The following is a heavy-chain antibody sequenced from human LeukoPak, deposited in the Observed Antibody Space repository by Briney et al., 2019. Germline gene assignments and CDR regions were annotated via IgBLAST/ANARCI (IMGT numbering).Heavy chain of an antibody. CDR3: AKDSSSWPARGDYFDY. D-gene: IGHD6-13*01. CDR1: GYTFTGYY. CDR2: TNPNSGGT. Sequence: ASVKVSCKASGYTFTGYYTRWVRQAPGQGLEWMGWTNPNSGGTNYAQKFQGRVTMTRDTSISTAYMELSRLTSDDTAVYYCAKDSSSWPARGDYFDYWGQGTLVTVSS. J-gene: IGHJ4*02. V-gene: IGHV1-2*02.